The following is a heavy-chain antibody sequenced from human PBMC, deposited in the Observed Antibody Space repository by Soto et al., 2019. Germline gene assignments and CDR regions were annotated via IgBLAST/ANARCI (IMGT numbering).Heavy chain of an antibody. Sequence: PGESLKISCKGSGYTFTSYWISWVRQMPGKGLEWMGRIDASDSSVNYNPSFQGHVTISADKSVSAVFLQWSSLRASDTAMYYFARHEPLMDWSPPHDRFNLWGQGTLVTVSS. J-gene: IGHJ5*02. CDR2: IDASDSSV. V-gene: IGHV5-10-1*01. CDR1: GYTFTSYW. D-gene: IGHD1-1*01. CDR3: ARHEPLMDWSPPHDRFNL.